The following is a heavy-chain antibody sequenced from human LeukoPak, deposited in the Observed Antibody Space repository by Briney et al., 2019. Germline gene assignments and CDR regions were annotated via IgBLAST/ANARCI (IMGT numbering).Heavy chain of an antibody. Sequence: GGSLRLSCAASGFTFSSYSMNWVRQAPGKGLEWVSSIGSSSSYIYYADSVKGRFTISRDNAKNSLYLQMNSLRAEDTAVYYCARDTAMEYWGQGTLVTVSS. V-gene: IGHV3-21*01. CDR1: GFTFSSYS. CDR3: ARDTAMEY. J-gene: IGHJ4*02. CDR2: IGSSSSYI. D-gene: IGHD5-18*01.